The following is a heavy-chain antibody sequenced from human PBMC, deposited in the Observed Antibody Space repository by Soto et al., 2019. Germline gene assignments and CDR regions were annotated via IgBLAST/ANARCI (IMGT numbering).Heavy chain of an antibody. J-gene: IGHJ3*02. D-gene: IGHD2-15*01. CDR3: AGGNGYCSGGSCYPDAFDI. V-gene: IGHV1-69*02. Sequence: QVQLVQSGAEVKKPGSSVKVSCKASGGTFSSYTISWVRQAPGQGLEWMGRIIPILGIANYAQKFQGRVTITADKSTSTAYMELSSLRSEDTAVYYCAGGNGYCSGGSCYPDAFDICGQGTMVTVSS. CDR2: IIPILGIA. CDR1: GGTFSSYT.